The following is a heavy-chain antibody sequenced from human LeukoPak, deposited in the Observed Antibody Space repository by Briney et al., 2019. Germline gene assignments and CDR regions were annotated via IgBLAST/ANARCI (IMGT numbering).Heavy chain of an antibody. Sequence: SETLSLTCTVSGGSISGSYWSWIRQPPGKALDWIGGIYYTGSTSYNLSPKSRVTMSVDTSKNQFSLQVRSVTAADTAVYYCARYGVYGDYDYWGQGTLVTVSS. J-gene: IGHJ4*02. CDR1: GGSISGSY. V-gene: IGHV4-59*12. CDR3: ARYGVYGDYDY. CDR2: IYYTGST. D-gene: IGHD4-17*01.